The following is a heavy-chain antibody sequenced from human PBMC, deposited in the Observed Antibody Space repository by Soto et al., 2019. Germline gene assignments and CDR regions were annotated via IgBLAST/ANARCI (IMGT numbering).Heavy chain of an antibody. CDR3: AKLLRPQGPFYYDILTGYREYYYYYMDV. D-gene: IGHD3-9*01. CDR2: ISGSGGST. J-gene: IGHJ6*03. Sequence: GGSLRLSCAASGFTFSSYAMSWVRQAPGKGLEWVSAISGSGGSTYYADSVKGRFTLSRDNSKNTLYLQMNSLRAEDTAVYYCAKLLRPQGPFYYDILTGYREYYYYYMDVWGKGTTVTVSS. V-gene: IGHV3-23*01. CDR1: GFTFSSYA.